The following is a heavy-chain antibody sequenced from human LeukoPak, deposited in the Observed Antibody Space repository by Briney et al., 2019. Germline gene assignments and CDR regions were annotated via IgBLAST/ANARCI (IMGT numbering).Heavy chain of an antibody. CDR3: ARDSCSGGSCYSIGY. CDR2: INSDGSST. J-gene: IGHJ4*02. D-gene: IGHD2-15*01. Sequence: GGSLRLSCAASGFTFSSYWMHWVRQAPGKGLVWVSRINSDGSSTSYADSVKGRFTISRDNAKNTLYLQMNSLRAEDTAVCYCARDSCSGGSCYSIGYWGQGTLVTVSS. CDR1: GFTFSSYW. V-gene: IGHV3-74*01.